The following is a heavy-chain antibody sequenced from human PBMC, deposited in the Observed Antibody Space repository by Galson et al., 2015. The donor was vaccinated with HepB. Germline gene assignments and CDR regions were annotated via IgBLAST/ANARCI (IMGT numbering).Heavy chain of an antibody. J-gene: IGHJ4*02. CDR2: IWKDGTNK. Sequence: SLRLFCAASGFTFSNYGMHWVRQAPGKGLEWVALIWKDGTNKYYADSVRGRFSISRDNSKNVLYLQMSSLRDEDTAIYFCAREDRNTFIVSFDYWGQGARVTVSS. CDR1: GFTFSNYG. D-gene: IGHD2-15*01. V-gene: IGHV3-33*01. CDR3: AREDRNTFIVSFDY.